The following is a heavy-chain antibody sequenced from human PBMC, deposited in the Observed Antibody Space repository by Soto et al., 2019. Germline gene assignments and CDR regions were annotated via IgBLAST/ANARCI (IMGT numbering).Heavy chain of an antibody. J-gene: IGHJ4*02. CDR1: GFTFSSYC. CDR3: AKDRLAGGFDY. V-gene: IGHV3-30*18. CDR2: ISYDGSNK. D-gene: IGHD3-16*01. Sequence: PGGSLRLSCAASGFTFSSYCMHWVRQAPGKGLEWVAVISYDGSNKYYADSVKGRFTISRDNSRNTVYLQMNSLRADDTAVYYCAKDRLAGGFDYWGQGTLVTVSS.